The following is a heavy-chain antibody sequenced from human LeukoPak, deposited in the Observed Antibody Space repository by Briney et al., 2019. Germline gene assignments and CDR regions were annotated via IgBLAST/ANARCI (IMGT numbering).Heavy chain of an antibody. CDR2: INANSGGT. CDR1: GGTFSSYA. Sequence: ASVKVSYKASGGTFSSYAIRWVRQAAGQGREWMGWINANSGGTDYAQKFQGRVTMTRDTSLTTAYMELGRLKSDDTAVYYCARDCGYDSQRMNYFDYWGQGTLVTVSS. J-gene: IGHJ4*02. V-gene: IGHV1-2*02. CDR3: ARDCGYDSQRMNYFDY. D-gene: IGHD5-12*01.